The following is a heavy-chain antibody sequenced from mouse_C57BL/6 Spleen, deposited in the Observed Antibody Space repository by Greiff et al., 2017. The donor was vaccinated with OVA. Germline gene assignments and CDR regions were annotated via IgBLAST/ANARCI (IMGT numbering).Heavy chain of an antibody. CDR2: ISSGSSTI. Sequence: EVKLMESGGGLVKPGGSLKLSCAASGFTFSDYGMHWVRQAPEKGLEWVAYISSGSSTIYYADTVKGRFTISRDNAKNTLFLQMTSLRSEDTAMYYCARDDYYGSGRFAYWGQVTLVTVSA. J-gene: IGHJ3*01. CDR1: GFTFSDYG. V-gene: IGHV5-17*01. D-gene: IGHD1-1*01. CDR3: ARDDYYGSGRFAY.